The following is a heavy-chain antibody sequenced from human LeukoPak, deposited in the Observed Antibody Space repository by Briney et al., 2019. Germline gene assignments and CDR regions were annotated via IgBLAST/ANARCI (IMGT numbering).Heavy chain of an antibody. J-gene: IGHJ5*02. CDR1: GYTFTSYD. D-gene: IGHD3-3*01. CDR3: ARPYYDFWSGHYAFDP. V-gene: IGHV1-8*01. CDR2: MNPNSGNT. Sequence: ASVKVSCKASGYTFTSYDINWVRQATGQGLEWMGWMNPNSGNTGYAQKFQGRVTMTRNTSISTAYMELSSLRSEDTAVYYCARPYYDFWSGHYAFDPWGQGTLVTVSS.